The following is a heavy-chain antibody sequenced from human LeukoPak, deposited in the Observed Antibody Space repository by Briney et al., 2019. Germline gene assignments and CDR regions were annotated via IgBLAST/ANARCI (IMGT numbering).Heavy chain of an antibody. D-gene: IGHD2-2*01. CDR2: INPSGGST. Sequence: ASVKVSCKASGYTFTSYYMHWVRQAPGQGLEWMGMINPSGGSTTYAQNFQGRVTITRDTSSTTVFTELSSLRSEDTAVYYCARVPLSFCTNTDCYRIFDFWGQGTLVTVSS. CDR1: GYTFTSYY. CDR3: ARVPLSFCTNTDCYRIFDF. J-gene: IGHJ4*02. V-gene: IGHV1-46*01.